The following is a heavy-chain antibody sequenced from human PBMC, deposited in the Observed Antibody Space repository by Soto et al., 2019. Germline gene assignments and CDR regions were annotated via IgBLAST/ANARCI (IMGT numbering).Heavy chain of an antibody. CDR3: ARVAYSSGWSEWFDP. CDR1: GFAFSSYG. V-gene: IGHV3-33*01. Sequence: GGSLRVSCAASGFAFSSYGMHWFRQAPGKGLEWVAVIWFDGSNKYYADSVKGRFTISRDNSKNTLYLQMNSLRAEDTAVYYCARVAYSSGWSEWFDPWGQGTLVTVSS. D-gene: IGHD6-19*01. J-gene: IGHJ5*02. CDR2: IWFDGSNK.